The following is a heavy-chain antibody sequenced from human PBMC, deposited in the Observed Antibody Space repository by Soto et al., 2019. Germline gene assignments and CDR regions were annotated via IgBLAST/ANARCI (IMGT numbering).Heavy chain of an antibody. D-gene: IGHD6-19*01. Sequence: EVQLLESGGGLVQPGGSLRLSCAASGFTFSSYAMNWVRQAPGKGLEWVSVISGSGGSTYYADSVKGRFTMSRDNSKNTLYLQMNSLRAEDTPVYYCASRSSGWYFDYWGQGTLVTVSS. J-gene: IGHJ4*02. CDR2: ISGSGGST. CDR1: GFTFSSYA. CDR3: ASRSSGWYFDY. V-gene: IGHV3-23*01.